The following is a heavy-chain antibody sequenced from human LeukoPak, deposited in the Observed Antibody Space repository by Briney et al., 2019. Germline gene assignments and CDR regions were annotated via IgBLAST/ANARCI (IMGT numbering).Heavy chain of an antibody. CDR3: ARLGSGWHFDY. J-gene: IGHJ4*02. V-gene: IGHV3-33*01. Sequence: GGSLRLSCAASGFTFSSYGMHWVRQAPGKGLEWVAVILNDGGQEKYADSVKGRFTISRDNSKNTLDLQMSSLRAEDTAVYYCARLGSGWHFDYWGQGTLVTVSS. CDR2: ILNDGGQE. D-gene: IGHD6-19*01. CDR1: GFTFSSYG.